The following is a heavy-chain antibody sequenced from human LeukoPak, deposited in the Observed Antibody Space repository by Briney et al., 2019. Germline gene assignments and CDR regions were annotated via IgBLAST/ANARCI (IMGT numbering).Heavy chain of an antibody. CDR1: GGTFSSYA. CDR3: ARDSDRWAGYCSSTSCYTRGLFDY. D-gene: IGHD2-2*02. Sequence: SVKVSCKASGGTFSSYAISWVRRAPGQGLEWMGRIIPILGIANYAQKFQGRVTITADKSTSTAYMELSSLRSEDTAVYYCARDSDRWAGYCSSTSCYTRGLFDYWGQGTLVTVSS. J-gene: IGHJ4*02. CDR2: IIPILGIA. V-gene: IGHV1-69*04.